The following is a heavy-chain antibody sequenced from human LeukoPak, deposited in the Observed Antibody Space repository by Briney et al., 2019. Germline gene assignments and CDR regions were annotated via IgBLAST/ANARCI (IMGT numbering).Heavy chain of an antibody. CDR3: ARDLAE. Sequence: SETLSLTCTVSGGSISSYYWSWIRQPPGKGLEWIGFIYYSGFTNYNPSLKSRVTISVDTSKNQFSLKLSSVTAADTAVYYCARDLAEWGQGTLVTVSS. CDR2: IYYSGFT. J-gene: IGHJ4*02. D-gene: IGHD3-3*02. V-gene: IGHV4-59*01. CDR1: GGSISSYY.